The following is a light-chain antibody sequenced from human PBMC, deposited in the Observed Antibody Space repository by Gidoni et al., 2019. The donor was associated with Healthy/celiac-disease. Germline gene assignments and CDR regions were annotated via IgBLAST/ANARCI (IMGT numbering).Light chain of an antibody. Sequence: DIVMTQSSASLAVSLGERATINRKSSQSVLYSSNNKNYLAWYQQKPGQPPKLLIYWASTREPGVPDRFSGSGSGTDFTLTISSLQAEDVAVYYCQQYYSTPYTFGQXTKLEIK. J-gene: IGKJ2*01. V-gene: IGKV4-1*01. CDR1: QSVLYSSNNKNY. CDR3: QQYYSTPYT. CDR2: WAS.